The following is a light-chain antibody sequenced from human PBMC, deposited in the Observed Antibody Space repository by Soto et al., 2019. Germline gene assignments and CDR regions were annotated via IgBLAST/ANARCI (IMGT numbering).Light chain of an antibody. CDR1: QSVSSN. V-gene: IGKV3-15*01. CDR3: QQRSNWPIT. Sequence: EMVMTQSPATLSVSPGERATLSCRASQSVSSNLAWYQQKPGQAPRLLIYGASTRATGIPARFSGSGSGTEFTLTISSLEPEDFAVYYCQQRSNWPITFGQGTRLEIK. J-gene: IGKJ5*01. CDR2: GAS.